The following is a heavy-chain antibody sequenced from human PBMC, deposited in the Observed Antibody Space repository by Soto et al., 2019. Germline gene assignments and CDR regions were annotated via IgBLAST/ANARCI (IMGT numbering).Heavy chain of an antibody. D-gene: IGHD4-17*01. Sequence: QVQLEQSGPEVKRPGTSVKVSCKASGGAFGRYSVSWVRQAPGQGLEWIGGVIPVFNTSNYSLKFQGRVAISAHESTSTVFMELRSLPSEDTALYYCARGDEMTAVTIFEYWGQGTLVTVSS. V-gene: IGHV1-69*01. CDR2: VIPVFNTS. J-gene: IGHJ4*02. CDR3: ARGDEMTAVTIFEY. CDR1: GGAFGRYS.